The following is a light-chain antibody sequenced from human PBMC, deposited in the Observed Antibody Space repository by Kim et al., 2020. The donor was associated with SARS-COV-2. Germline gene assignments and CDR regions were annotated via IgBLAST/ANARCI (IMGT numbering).Light chain of an antibody. CDR1: SGIDVGTYR. CDR2: YKSDSDK. V-gene: IGLV5-45*03. J-gene: IGLJ3*02. Sequence: QPVLTQQSSLSASPGASASLTCTLRSGIDVGTYRIYWYQQKPGSPPQYLLRYKSDSDKQQGSGVPSRFSGSKDASANAGILLISGLQSEDEADYYCVIWHSSAWVFGGGTQLTVL. CDR3: VIWHSSAWV.